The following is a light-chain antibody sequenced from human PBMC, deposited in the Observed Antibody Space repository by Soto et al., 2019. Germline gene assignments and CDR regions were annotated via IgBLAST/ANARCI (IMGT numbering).Light chain of an antibody. CDR3: SSYTSRTTVV. Sequence: QSALTQPASVSGSPGQSITISCTGTSSDVGGYNYVSWYQQHPGKAPKLMIYEVSNRPSGVSNRFSGSKSGNTASLTISGLQAVEEADSYCSSYTSRTTVVFGGGTKLTVL. V-gene: IGLV2-14*01. CDR2: EVS. CDR1: SSDVGGYNY. J-gene: IGLJ2*01.